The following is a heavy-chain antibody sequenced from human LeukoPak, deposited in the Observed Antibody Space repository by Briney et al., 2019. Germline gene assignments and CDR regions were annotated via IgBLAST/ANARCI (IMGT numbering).Heavy chain of an antibody. CDR1: GFTFSSYG. CDR2: ISYDGSNK. D-gene: IGHD6-19*01. CDR3: AKDLRAVAGRKGYYYYYGMDV. Sequence: GGSLRLSCAASGFTFSSYGMHWVRQAPGKGLEWVAVISYDGSNKYYADSVKGRFTISRDNSKNTLYLQMNSLRAEDTAVYYCAKDLRAVAGRKGYYYYYGMDVWGQGTTVTVSS. J-gene: IGHJ6*02. V-gene: IGHV3-30*18.